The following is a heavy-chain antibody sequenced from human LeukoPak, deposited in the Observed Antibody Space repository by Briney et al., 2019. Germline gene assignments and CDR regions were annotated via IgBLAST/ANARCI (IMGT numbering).Heavy chain of an antibody. CDR2: IYYSGST. V-gene: IGHV4-39*02. J-gene: IGHJ4*02. CDR1: RGSIKNSSYF. D-gene: IGHD2-2*01. Sequence: PSETLSPTCTVSRGSIKNSSYFWGWIRQPPGKGLEWIGSIYYSGSTYYNSSLKSRVTISIDTSKNQFSLKLNSVTAADTAVYYCATEDVVVPTAAQRPLDYWGQGTLVTVSS. CDR3: ATEDVVVPTAAQRPLDY.